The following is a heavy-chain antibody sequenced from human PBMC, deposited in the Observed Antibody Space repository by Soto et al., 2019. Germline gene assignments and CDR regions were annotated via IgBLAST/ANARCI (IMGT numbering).Heavy chain of an antibody. Sequence: SETLSLTCDVYGGSFSGYIWTWIRQTRGKGLQWIGQINHSGSANYNPSLKNRVTISVHTSNSQFSLELSSVTAADTAVYYCARGLISGSHYSGGWYYFDSWGQGTQVTVSS. CDR3: ARGLISGSHYSGGWYYFDS. J-gene: IGHJ4*02. D-gene: IGHD1-26*01. CDR1: GGSFSGYI. V-gene: IGHV4-34*01. CDR2: INHSGSA.